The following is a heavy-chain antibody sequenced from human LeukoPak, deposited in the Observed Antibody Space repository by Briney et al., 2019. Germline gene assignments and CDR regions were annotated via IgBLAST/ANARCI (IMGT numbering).Heavy chain of an antibody. CDR3: ARTLEWSPKVPWDV. CDR2: ISHSGST. D-gene: IGHD3-3*01. V-gene: IGHV4-34*01. Sequence: SETLSLTCAVYGGSFSGYYWNWIRQPPGKGLEWIGEISHSGSTNYHPSLKSRVTISVDTSKNQFSLKLSSVTAADTAVYYCARTLEWSPKVPWDVWGKGTTVTVSS. CDR1: GGSFSGYY. J-gene: IGHJ6*04.